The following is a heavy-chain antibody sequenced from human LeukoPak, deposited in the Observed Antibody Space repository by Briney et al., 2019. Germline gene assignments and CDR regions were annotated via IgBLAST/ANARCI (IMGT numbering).Heavy chain of an antibody. CDR1: GGSISSYY. D-gene: IGHD2-21*01. J-gene: IGHJ4*02. CDR3: ARDLLW. V-gene: IGHV4-4*07. CDR2: IYPGGTT. Sequence: SETLSLTCTVSGGSISSYYWSWIRQPAGKGLEWIGHIYPGGTTSYNPSLKSRVTMSVDTSKNQFSLRLTSVIAADTAVYYCARDLLWWSQGTLVTVSS.